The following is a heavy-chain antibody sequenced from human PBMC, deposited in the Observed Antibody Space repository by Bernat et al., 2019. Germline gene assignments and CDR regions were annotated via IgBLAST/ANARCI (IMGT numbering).Heavy chain of an antibody. CDR1: GFTFSSYW. V-gene: IGHV3-7*03. J-gene: IGHJ4*02. CDR2: IKQVGSEK. D-gene: IGHD6-13*01. Sequence: EVQLVESGGGLVQPGGSLRLSCAASGFTFSSYWMSWVRQAPGKGLEWVANIKQVGSEKYYVDSVKGRFTISRDNAKNALYLQMNSLRAEETAVYYCARDRGYSSSWYSNLNDYWGQGTLVTVSS. CDR3: ARDRGYSSSWYSNLNDY.